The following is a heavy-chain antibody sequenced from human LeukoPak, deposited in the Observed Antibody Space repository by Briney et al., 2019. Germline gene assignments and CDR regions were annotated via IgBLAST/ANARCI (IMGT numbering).Heavy chain of an antibody. CDR2: ISSSSSYI. CDR1: GFTFSSYS. Sequence: GGSLRLSCAASGFTFSSYSMNWVRQAPGKGLEWVSSISSSSSYIYYADSVKGRFTISRDNAKNSLYLQMNSLRAEDTAVYYCARDASYYYDSSGYYKGYFDYWGQGTLVTVSS. J-gene: IGHJ4*02. CDR3: ARDASYYYDSSGYYKGYFDY. D-gene: IGHD3-22*01. V-gene: IGHV3-21*01.